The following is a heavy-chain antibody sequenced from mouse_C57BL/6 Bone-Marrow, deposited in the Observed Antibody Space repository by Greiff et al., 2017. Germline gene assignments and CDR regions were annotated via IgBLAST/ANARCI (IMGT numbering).Heavy chain of an antibody. CDR2: ISDGGSYT. CDR3: ARGYYDDY. J-gene: IGHJ2*01. Sequence: EVKLVESGGGLVKPGGSLKLSCAASGFTFSSYAMSWVRQTPEKRLEWVATISDGGSYTYYPDNVKGRFTISRDNAKNNLYLQMSHLKSEDTAMYYGARGYYDDYWGQGTTLTVSS. CDR1: GFTFSSYA. D-gene: IGHD2-4*01. V-gene: IGHV5-4*03.